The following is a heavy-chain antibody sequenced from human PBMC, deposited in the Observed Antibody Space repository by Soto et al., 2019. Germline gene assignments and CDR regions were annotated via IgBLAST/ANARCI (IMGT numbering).Heavy chain of an antibody. CDR2: INPNSGGT. CDR1: GYTFTGYY. CDR3: ARERITMVRGVISYYYGMDV. J-gene: IGHJ6*02. Sequence: ASVKVSCKASGYTFTGYYMHWVRQAPGQGLEWMGWINPNSGGTNYAQKFQGWVTMTRDTSISTAYMELSRLRSDDTAVYYCARERITMVRGVISYYYGMDVWGQGTTVTVS. D-gene: IGHD3-10*01. V-gene: IGHV1-2*04.